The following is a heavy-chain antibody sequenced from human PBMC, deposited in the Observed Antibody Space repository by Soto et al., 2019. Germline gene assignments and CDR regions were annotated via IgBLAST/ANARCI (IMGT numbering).Heavy chain of an antibody. V-gene: IGHV3-23*01. Sequence: GGSLRLSWAASGFTFSNYAMTWVRQAPGKGLEWVSTISYSGNNTYYADSVKGRFTISRDNSKNTLYLQMNSLRAEDTAVYYCARSRGDSGYDGVAFDIWGQGTMVTVSS. D-gene: IGHD5-12*01. J-gene: IGHJ3*02. CDR1: GFTFSNYA. CDR2: ISYSGNNT. CDR3: ARSRGDSGYDGVAFDI.